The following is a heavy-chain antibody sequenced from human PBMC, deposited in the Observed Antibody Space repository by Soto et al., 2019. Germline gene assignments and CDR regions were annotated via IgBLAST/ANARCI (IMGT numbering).Heavy chain of an antibody. D-gene: IGHD1-26*01. J-gene: IGHJ4*02. V-gene: IGHV4-34*01. CDR3: ARGGVVGPIYH. CDR2: INHSGST. CDR1: GGSFSGYY. Sequence: PSETLSLTCAVYGGSFSGYYWSWIRQPPGKGLEWIGEINHSGSTNYNPSLKSRVTISVDTSKNQFSLKLSSVTAADTAVYYCARGGVVGPIYHWGQGTLVTVSS.